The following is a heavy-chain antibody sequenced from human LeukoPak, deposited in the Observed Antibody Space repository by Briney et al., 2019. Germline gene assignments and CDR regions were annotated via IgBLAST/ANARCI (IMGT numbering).Heavy chain of an antibody. J-gene: IGHJ4*02. V-gene: IGHV4-39*01. CDR2: IYYSGST. Sequence: PSETLSLTCTVSGGSISSSSYYWGWIRQPPGKGLEWIGSIYYSGSTYYNPSLKSRVTISVDTSKNQFSLKLSSVTAADTAVYYCARSTYYYDSSGYYGPTNLDYWGQGTLVTVSS. D-gene: IGHD3-22*01. CDR3: ARSTYYYDSSGYYGPTNLDY. CDR1: GGSISSSSYY.